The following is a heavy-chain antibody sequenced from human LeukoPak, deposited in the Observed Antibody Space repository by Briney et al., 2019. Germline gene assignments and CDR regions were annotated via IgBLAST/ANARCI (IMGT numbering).Heavy chain of an antibody. CDR1: GFTFSSYA. V-gene: IGHV3-23*01. CDR2: ISGSGGST. Sequence: GGSLRLSCAASGFTFSSYAMSWVRQAPGKGLEWVSAISGSGGSTYYADSVKGRFTIPRDNSKNTLYLQMNSLRAEDTAVYYCAKDFIAAAGNNWFDPWGQGTLVTVSS. CDR3: AKDFIAAAGNNWFDP. D-gene: IGHD6-13*01. J-gene: IGHJ5*02.